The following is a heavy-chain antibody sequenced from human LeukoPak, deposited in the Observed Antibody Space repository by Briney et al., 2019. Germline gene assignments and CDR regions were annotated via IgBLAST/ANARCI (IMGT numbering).Heavy chain of an antibody. J-gene: IGHJ4*02. V-gene: IGHV1-2*02. CDR3: ARDDCSSTSCPKDY. CDR2: INPNSGGT. D-gene: IGHD2-2*01. Sequence: ASVKVSCKASGYTFTGYYMHWVRQAPGQGLEWMGWINPNSGGTNYAQKFQGRVTMTRDTSISTAYMELSRLRSDDTAVYYCARDDCSSTSCPKDYWGQGTLVTVSS. CDR1: GYTFTGYY.